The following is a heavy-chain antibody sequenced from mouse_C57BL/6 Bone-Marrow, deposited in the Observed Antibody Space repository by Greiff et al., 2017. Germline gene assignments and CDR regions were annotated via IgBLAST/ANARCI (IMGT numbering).Heavy chain of an antibody. Sequence: QVQLQQSGPGLVQLSQSLSITCTVSGFSLTSSGVHWVRPSPGKGLEWLGVIWSGGSTVYNAAFISILSISKDNSKSQVFFKMNSLQADDTAIYYCARIPYGREGLYAMDYWGKGTSVTVSS. D-gene: IGHD1-1*01. J-gene: IGHJ4*01. CDR2: IWSGGST. CDR1: GFSLTSSG. CDR3: ARIPYGREGLYAMDY. V-gene: IGHV2-2*01.